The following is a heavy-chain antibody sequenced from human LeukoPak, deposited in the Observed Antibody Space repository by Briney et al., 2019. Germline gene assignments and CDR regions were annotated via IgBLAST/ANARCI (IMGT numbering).Heavy chain of an antibody. Sequence: GGSLRHSCAASGFTFSSYWMNWVRQAPGKGLEWVANIKQDGSEKYYVDSVKGRFTISRDNAKNSLYLQMNSLRAEDTAVYYCARDVGGWYTTLHYPYYFDYWGQGTLVTVSS. D-gene: IGHD6-19*01. CDR1: GFTFSSYW. CDR3: ARDVGGWYTTLHYPYYFDY. CDR2: IKQDGSEK. V-gene: IGHV3-7*01. J-gene: IGHJ4*02.